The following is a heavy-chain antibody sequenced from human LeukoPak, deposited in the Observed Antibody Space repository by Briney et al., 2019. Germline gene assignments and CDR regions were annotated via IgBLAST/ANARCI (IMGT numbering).Heavy chain of an antibody. CDR2: INHSGST. CDR1: GGSFSGYY. V-gene: IGHV4-34*01. J-gene: IGHJ4*02. D-gene: IGHD2-8*01. CDR3: ARDNDLALDY. Sequence: PSETLSLTCAVYGGSFSGYYWSWIRQPPGKGLEWIGEINHSGSTNYNPSLKSRVTISVDTSKNQFSLKLSSVTAADTAVYYCARDNDLALDYWGQGTLVTVSS.